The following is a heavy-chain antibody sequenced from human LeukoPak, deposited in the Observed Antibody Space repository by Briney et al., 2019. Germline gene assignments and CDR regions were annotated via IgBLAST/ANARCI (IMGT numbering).Heavy chain of an antibody. CDR2: IYYSGST. J-gene: IGHJ4*02. CDR3: ARSGFYDILTGLISPLDY. CDR1: GGPISSSSYY. V-gene: IGHV4-39*01. D-gene: IGHD3-9*01. Sequence: SETLSLTCTVSGGPISSSSYYWGWIRQPPGKGLEWIGSIYYSGSTYYNPSLKSRVTISVDTSKNQFSLKLSSVTAADTAVYYCARSGFYDILTGLISPLDYWGQGTLVTVSS.